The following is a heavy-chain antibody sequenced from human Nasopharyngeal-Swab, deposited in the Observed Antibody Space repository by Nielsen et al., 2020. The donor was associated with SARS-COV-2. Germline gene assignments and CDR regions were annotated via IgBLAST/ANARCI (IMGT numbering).Heavy chain of an antibody. Sequence: ASVKVSCKASGYTFTSYGISWVRQAPGQGLERMGWISAYNGNTNYAQKLQGRVTMTTDTSTSTAYMELRSLRSDDTAVYYCARARELLWFGELSPGVDAFDIWGQGTMVTVSS. J-gene: IGHJ3*02. V-gene: IGHV1-18*01. CDR3: ARARELLWFGELSPGVDAFDI. D-gene: IGHD3-10*01. CDR2: ISAYNGNT. CDR1: GYTFTSYG.